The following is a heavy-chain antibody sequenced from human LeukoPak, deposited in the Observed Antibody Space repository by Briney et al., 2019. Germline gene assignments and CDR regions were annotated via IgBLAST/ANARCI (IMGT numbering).Heavy chain of an antibody. CDR2: IDPSDSYT. V-gene: IGHV5-10-1*01. Sequence: GESLKISCKGSGYSFTSYWISWVRQMPGKGLEWMGRIDPSDSYTNYSPSFQGPVTISADKSISTAYLQWSSLKASDTAMYYCARHEGYDILTGYYRSLDFDYWGQGTLVTVSS. D-gene: IGHD3-9*01. J-gene: IGHJ4*02. CDR3: ARHEGYDILTGYYRSLDFDY. CDR1: GYSFTSYW.